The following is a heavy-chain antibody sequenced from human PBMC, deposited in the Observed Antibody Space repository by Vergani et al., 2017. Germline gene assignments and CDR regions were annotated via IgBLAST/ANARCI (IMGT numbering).Heavy chain of an antibody. CDR3: EKGGRLLWFGELLSEFDY. V-gene: IGHV3-30*18. CDR2: ISYDGSNK. J-gene: IGHJ4*02. Sequence: QVQLVESGGGVVQPGRSLRLSCAASGFTFSSYGMHWVHQAPGKGLEWVAVISYDGSNKYYADSVKGRFTISRDNSKNTLYLQMNSLRAEDTAVYYCEKGGRLLWFGELLSEFDYWGQGTLVTVSS. D-gene: IGHD3-10*01. CDR1: GFTFSSYG.